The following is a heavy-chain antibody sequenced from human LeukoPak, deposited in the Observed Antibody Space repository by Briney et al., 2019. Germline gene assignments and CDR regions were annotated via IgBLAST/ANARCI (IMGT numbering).Heavy chain of an antibody. CDR3: ARGGYGSGLFWFDP. CDR2: INWNGGST. J-gene: IGHJ5*02. Sequence: PGGSLRLSCAASGFTFDDYGMSWVRQAPGKGLEWVSGINWNGGSTGYADSVKGRFTISRDNAKNSLYLQMNSLRAEDTALYYCARGGYGSGLFWFDPWGQGTLVTVSS. V-gene: IGHV3-20*04. D-gene: IGHD3-10*01. CDR1: GFTFDDYG.